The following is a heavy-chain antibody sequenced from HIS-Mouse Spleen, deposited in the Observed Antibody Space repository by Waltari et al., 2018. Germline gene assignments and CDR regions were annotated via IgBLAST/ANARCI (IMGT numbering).Heavy chain of an antibody. D-gene: IGHD6-6*01. CDR3: ASRYSSSSQFGY. CDR2: IYYSGST. V-gene: IGHV4-39*07. CDR1: GGSISSSSYY. Sequence: QLQLQESGPGLVKPSETLSLTCTVSGGSISSSSYYWGWIRQPPGKGLGWIGSIYYSGSTYYNPSPKSRGTRSVDTAKNQFSLKLSSVTAADTAVYYCASRYSSSSQFGYWGQGTLVTVSS. J-gene: IGHJ4*02.